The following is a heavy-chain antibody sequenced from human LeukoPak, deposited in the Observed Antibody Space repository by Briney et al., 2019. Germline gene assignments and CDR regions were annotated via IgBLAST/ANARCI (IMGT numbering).Heavy chain of an antibody. V-gene: IGHV3-7*01. CDR1: GFTFSSNR. CDR2: IYQHGSEE. Sequence: LAGGSLRLSCAVSGFTFSSNRMSWVRQAPWKGLEWVANIYQHGSEEHYVDSVKGRFTISRDNAKNSLYLQMDSLRAEDTAMYYCAREATFAYHYFDYWGQGTLVTVSS. D-gene: IGHD2-2*01. CDR3: AREATFAYHYFDY. J-gene: IGHJ4*02.